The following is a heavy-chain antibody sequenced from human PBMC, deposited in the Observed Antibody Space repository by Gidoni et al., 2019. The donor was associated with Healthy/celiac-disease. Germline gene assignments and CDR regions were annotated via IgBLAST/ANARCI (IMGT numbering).Heavy chain of an antibody. J-gene: IGHJ4*02. CDR2: IYYSGST. CDR3: VQGGEPTARGGIAVAGNFDY. V-gene: IGHV4-39*01. Sequence: QLQLQESGPGLVKPSETLSLTCTVSGGSISSSSYYWGWIRQPPGKGLEWIGSIYYSGSTYYNPSLKSRVTISVDTSKNQFSLKLSSVTAADTAVYYCVQGGEPTARGGIAVAGNFDYWGQGTLVTVSS. D-gene: IGHD6-19*01. CDR1: GGSISSSSYY.